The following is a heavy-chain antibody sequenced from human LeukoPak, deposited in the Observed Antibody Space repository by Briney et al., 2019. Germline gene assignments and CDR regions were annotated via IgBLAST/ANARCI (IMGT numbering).Heavy chain of an antibody. Sequence: SETLSLTCAVSGGSISSSNWWSWIRQPPGKGLEWIGEINHSGSTNCNPSLKSRVTISVDTSKNQFSLKLSSVTAADTAVYYCARGLVTTVGDYWGQGTLVTVSS. CDR3: ARGLVTTVGDY. CDR1: GGSISSSNW. CDR2: INHSGST. J-gene: IGHJ4*02. D-gene: IGHD4-23*01. V-gene: IGHV4-4*02.